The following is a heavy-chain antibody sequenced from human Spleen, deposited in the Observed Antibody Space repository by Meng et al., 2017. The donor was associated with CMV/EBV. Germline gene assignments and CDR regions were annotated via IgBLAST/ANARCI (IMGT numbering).Heavy chain of an antibody. Sequence: LSLTCAASGFPFNNYPMQWVRQAPGKGLEWVSSISASSSYIFYADSVKGRFTISRDNAKNSLYLQMNSLRAEDTALYYCATDISTLMIVDYWGRGTLVTVSS. V-gene: IGHV3-21*01. CDR1: GFPFNNYP. CDR2: ISASSSYI. D-gene: IGHD3-22*01. J-gene: IGHJ4*02. CDR3: ATDISTLMIVDY.